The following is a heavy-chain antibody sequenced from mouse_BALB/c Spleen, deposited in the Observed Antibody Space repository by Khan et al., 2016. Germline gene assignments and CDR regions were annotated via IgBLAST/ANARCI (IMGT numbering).Heavy chain of an antibody. CDR3: GSRRGRCVG. Sequence: VQLQQPGPDLVKPGASVNISCKASGYSFTGYYMHWVKESHGKSLEWIGRVNPNNGGTSYNQKFKGKAILTVDKSSSIAYMELRSLTSEDSAVYDCGSRRGRCVGWGQGTTVTVSS. V-gene: IGHV1-26*01. CDR1: GYSFTGYY. J-gene: IGHJ2*01. CDR2: VNPNNGGT.